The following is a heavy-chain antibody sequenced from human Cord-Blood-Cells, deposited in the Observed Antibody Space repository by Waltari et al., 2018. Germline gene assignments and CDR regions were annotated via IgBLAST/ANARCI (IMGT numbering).Heavy chain of an antibody. Sequence: QVQLVQSGAEVKKPGASVKVSCKASGYTFTGYYMPWVGQAPGQGLEWMGRINPNSGGTNYAQKFQGRVTMTRDTSISTAYMELSRLRSDDTAVYYCARSYGAAGTCFQHWGQGTLVTVSS. D-gene: IGHD6-13*01. V-gene: IGHV1-2*06. CDR2: INPNSGGT. CDR3: ARSYGAAGTCFQH. J-gene: IGHJ1*01. CDR1: GYTFTGYY.